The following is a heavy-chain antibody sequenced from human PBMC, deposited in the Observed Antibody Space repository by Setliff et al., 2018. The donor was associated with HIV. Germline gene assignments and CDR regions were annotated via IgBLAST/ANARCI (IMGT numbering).Heavy chain of an antibody. CDR2: ISATGTSV. J-gene: IGHJ3*02. CDR1: GFTFSSSWT. D-gene: IGHD3-10*01. Sequence: PGGSLRLSCAASGFTFSSSWTMNWVRQAPGKGLEWISYISATGTSVYYADSVKGRFTISRDNARNSLHLEMNSLRAEDTAVYYCVGDGVGVVPGDAFDKWGQGTAVTVSS. CDR3: VGDGVGVVPGDAFDK. V-gene: IGHV3-48*01.